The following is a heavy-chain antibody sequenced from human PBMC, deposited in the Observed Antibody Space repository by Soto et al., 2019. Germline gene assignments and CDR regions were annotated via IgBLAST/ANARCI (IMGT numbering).Heavy chain of an antibody. CDR3: ARGYDYDSGGYLFDY. Sequence: TSETLSLTCSVSGGSVSSNIYYWTWIRQHPGKGPEWIGHIYYSGSTYYNPSLKSRVTISLDMSKNQFSLKLTSVSAADTAVYYCARGYDYDSGGYLFDYWGQGTLVTVSP. CDR1: GGSVSSNIYY. CDR2: IYYSGST. V-gene: IGHV4-31*03. J-gene: IGHJ4*02. D-gene: IGHD3-22*01.